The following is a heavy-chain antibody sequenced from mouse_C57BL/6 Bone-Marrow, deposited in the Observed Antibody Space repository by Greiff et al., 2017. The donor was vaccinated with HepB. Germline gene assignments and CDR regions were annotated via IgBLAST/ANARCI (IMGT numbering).Heavy chain of an antibody. D-gene: IGHD3-2*02. J-gene: IGHJ4*01. Sequence: EVHLVESGGGLVKPGGSLKLSCAASGFTFSSYAMSWVRQTPEKRLEWVATISAGGSYTYYPDNVKGRFTISRDNAKNNLYLQMSHLKSEDTAMYYWARDPVDSSGPYDYAMDYWGQGTAVTVSS. CDR1: GFTFSSYA. V-gene: IGHV5-4*01. CDR3: ARDPVDSSGPYDYAMDY. CDR2: ISAGGSYT.